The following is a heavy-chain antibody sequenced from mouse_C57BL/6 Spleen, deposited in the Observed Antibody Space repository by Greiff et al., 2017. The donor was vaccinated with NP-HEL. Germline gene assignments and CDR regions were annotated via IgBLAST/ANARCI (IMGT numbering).Heavy chain of an antibody. D-gene: IGHD4-1*01. V-gene: IGHV1-18*01. J-gene: IGHJ1*03. CDR1: GYTFTDYN. CDR3: ARGANWGDSYWYFDV. Sequence: DVKLQESGPELVKPGASVKIPCKASGYTFTDYNMDWVKQSHGKSLEWIGDINPNNGGTIYNQKFKGKATLTVDKSSSTAYMELRSLTSEDTAVYYCARGANWGDSYWYFDVWGTGTTVTVSS. CDR2: INPNNGGT.